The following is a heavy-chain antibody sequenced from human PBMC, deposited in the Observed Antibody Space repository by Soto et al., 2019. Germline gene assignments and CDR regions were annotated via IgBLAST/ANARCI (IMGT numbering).Heavy chain of an antibody. CDR2: INPNSGGT. J-gene: IGHJ3*02. V-gene: IGHV1-2*02. Sequence: DSVKVSCKASGYTFTSYYMHWVRQVPGQGLEWMGWINPNSGGTNYAQKFQGRVTMSRDTSISTAYMELSRLRSDDTAVYYCASLGRYYDIFTGFRKGPNAFDIWGPGTLVTVS. D-gene: IGHD3-9*01. CDR3: ASLGRYYDIFTGFRKGPNAFDI. CDR1: GYTFTSYY.